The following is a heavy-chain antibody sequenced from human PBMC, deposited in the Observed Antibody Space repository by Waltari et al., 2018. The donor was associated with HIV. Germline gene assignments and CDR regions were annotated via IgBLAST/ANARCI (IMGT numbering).Heavy chain of an antibody. D-gene: IGHD7-27*01. V-gene: IGHV3-48*01. J-gene: IGHJ4*02. CDR2: SGRSSSSI. CDR1: GFTFSNYT. CDR3: ARDINGGWGY. Sequence: EVQLVESGGGLVQPGGSLRLSCAASGFTFSNYTMNWVRQDPGKGLEWVSYSGRSSSSIVYADSVKGRFTISRDNAKNSLYRQMNSLGVEDTAVYYCARDINGGWGYWGQGTLVTVAS.